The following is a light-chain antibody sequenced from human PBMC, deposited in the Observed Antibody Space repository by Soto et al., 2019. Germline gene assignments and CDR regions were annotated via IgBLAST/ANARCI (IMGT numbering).Light chain of an antibody. CDR1: QSVSSSQ. J-gene: IGKJ1*01. CDR2: GAS. Sequence: EIVLTQSPGTLSLSPGERATLSCRASQSVSSSQLAWYQQKPGQAPRLLIFGASSSDAGIPDRFSGSGSGTAFSLTISRLEPEDFAVYYCQQYAGSPPWTFGQGTKVEIK. V-gene: IGKV3-20*01. CDR3: QQYAGSPPWT.